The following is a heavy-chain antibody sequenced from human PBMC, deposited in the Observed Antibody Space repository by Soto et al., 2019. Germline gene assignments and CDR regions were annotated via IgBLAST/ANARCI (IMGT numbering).Heavy chain of an antibody. CDR2: ISAYNGNT. J-gene: IGHJ3*02. CDR1: GYTFTSYG. D-gene: IGHD2-15*01. CDR3: ARVLGYCSGGSCYRNGAFDI. Sequence: ASVKVSCKASGYTFTSYGISWVRQAPGQGLGWMGWISAYNGNTNYAQKLQGRVTMTTDTSTSTAYMELRSLRSDDTAVYYCARVLGYCSGGSCYRNGAFDIWGQGTMVTVSS. V-gene: IGHV1-18*01.